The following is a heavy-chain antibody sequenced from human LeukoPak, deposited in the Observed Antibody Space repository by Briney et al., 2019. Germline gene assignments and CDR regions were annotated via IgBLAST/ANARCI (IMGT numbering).Heavy chain of an antibody. CDR1: GGSISSSSYY. V-gene: IGHV4-39*07. CDR2: IYYSGST. J-gene: IGHJ5*02. Sequence: SETLSLTCTVSGGSISSSSYYWGWIRQPPGKGLEWIGSIYYSGSTYYNPSLKSRVTISVDTSKNQFSLKLSSVTAADTAVYYCARERGDVLLWFGELLTRPVSVIDPWGQGTLVTVSS. D-gene: IGHD3-10*01. CDR3: ARERGDVLLWFGELLTRPVSVIDP.